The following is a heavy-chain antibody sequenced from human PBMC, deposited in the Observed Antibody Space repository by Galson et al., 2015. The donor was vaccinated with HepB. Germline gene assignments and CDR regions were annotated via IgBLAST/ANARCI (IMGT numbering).Heavy chain of an antibody. V-gene: IGHV6-1*01. CDR3: ARELGAGSDS. J-gene: IGHJ4*02. CDR2: TYYRSKWYN. CDR1: GDSVSRSGTA. D-gene: IGHD3-16*01. Sequence: CAIPGDSVSRSGTAWGWIRQSPSGSLEWLGRTYYRSKWYNDYAVSVKSRITISPDTSKNQFSLQLNSVTPKDTAVYYCARELGAGSDSWGQGTLVTVSS.